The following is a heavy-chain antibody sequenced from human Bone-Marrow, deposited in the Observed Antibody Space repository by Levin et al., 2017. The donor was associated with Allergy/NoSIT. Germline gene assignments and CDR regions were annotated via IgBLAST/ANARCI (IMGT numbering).Heavy chain of an antibody. J-gene: IGHJ5*02. CDR2: IKSKTDGGTT. Sequence: GESLKISCAASGFTFSNAWMSWVRQAPGKGLEWVGRIKSKTDGGTTDYAAPVKGRFTISRDDSKNTLYLQMNSLKTEDTAVYYCTTDLWSYNWFDPWGQGTLVTVSS. D-gene: IGHD4/OR15-4a*01. V-gene: IGHV3-15*01. CDR1: GFTFSNAW. CDR3: TTDLWSYNWFDP.